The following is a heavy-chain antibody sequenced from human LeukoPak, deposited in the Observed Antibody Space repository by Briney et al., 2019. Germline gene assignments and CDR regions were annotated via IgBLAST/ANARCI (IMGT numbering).Heavy chain of an antibody. D-gene: IGHD6-19*01. Sequence: GASVKVSCKASGGTFSSYAISWVRQAPGQGLEWMGGIIPIFGTANYAQKFQGRVTITADESTSTAYMELSSLRSEDTAVYYCAGGPISSGVTNNWGQGTLVTVSS. CDR2: IIPIFGTA. CDR1: GGTFSSYA. CDR3: AGGPISSGVTNN. V-gene: IGHV1-69*13. J-gene: IGHJ4*02.